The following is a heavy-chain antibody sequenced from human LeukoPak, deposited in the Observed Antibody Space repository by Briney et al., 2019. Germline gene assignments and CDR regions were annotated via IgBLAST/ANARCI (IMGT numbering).Heavy chain of an antibody. CDR2: IYYSGNT. Sequence: PSETLSLTCTVSGGSITDYYWSRIRQPPGKGLEWIGYIYYSGNTNYNPSLKSRVSISVDTSKNQFSLNLRSLTAADTAVYYCAGGGYCSSASCHAPLFDWWGPGILVTVSS. CDR3: AGGGYCSSASCHAPLFDW. J-gene: IGHJ4*02. D-gene: IGHD2-2*01. CDR1: GGSITDYY. V-gene: IGHV4-59*01.